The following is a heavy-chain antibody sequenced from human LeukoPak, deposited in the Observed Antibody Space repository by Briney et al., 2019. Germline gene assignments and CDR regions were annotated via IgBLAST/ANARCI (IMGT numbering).Heavy chain of an antibody. Sequence: SVKVSCKASGFTFTSSAMQWVRQARGQRLEWIGWIVVGSGNTNYAQKFQERVTITRDMSTSTAYMELSSLRSEDTAVYYCAAVRGGGGAGGGDYWGQGTLVTVSS. D-gene: IGHD3-10*02. CDR2: IVVGSGNT. V-gene: IGHV1-58*02. J-gene: IGHJ4*02. CDR3: AAVRGGGGAGGGDY. CDR1: GFTFTSSA.